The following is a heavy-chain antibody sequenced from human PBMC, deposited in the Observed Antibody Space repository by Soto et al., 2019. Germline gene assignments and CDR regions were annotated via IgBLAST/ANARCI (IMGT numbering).Heavy chain of an antibody. CDR3: ARDFVAGSTWFDP. J-gene: IGHJ5*02. CDR2: MYYRGTT. D-gene: IGHD6-19*01. Sequence: PSETLSLTCTVSGGFINSYYWSWIRQSPGKGLEWIGYMYYRGTTRYSPSLKSRVTLSVDTSENQFALKLRSVTAADTAVYYCARDFVAGSTWFDPWRQGILVTVS. CDR1: GGFINSYY. V-gene: IGHV4-59*01.